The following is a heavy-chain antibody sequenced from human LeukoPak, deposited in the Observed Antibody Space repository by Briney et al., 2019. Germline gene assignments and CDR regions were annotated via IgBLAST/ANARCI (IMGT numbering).Heavy chain of an antibody. CDR1: GGSISSSSYY. V-gene: IGHV4-39*07. J-gene: IGHJ4*02. CDR2: IYYSGST. D-gene: IGHD3-22*01. CDR3: AGYDYYDSSGYDY. Sequence: SETLSLTCTVSGGSISSSSYYWGWIRQPPGKGLEWIGSIYYSGSTYYNPSLKSRVTISVDTSKNQFSLKLSSVTAADTAVYYCAGYDYYDSSGYDYWGQGTLVTVSS.